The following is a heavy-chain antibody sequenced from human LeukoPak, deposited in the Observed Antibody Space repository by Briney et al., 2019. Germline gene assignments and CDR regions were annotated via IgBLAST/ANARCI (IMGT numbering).Heavy chain of an antibody. CDR3: AKRGVVIRVILVGFHKEAYYFDS. J-gene: IGHJ4*02. Sequence: GGSLRLSCAVSGITLSNYGMSWARQAPGKGLEWVAGISGSGGGTNYADSVKGRFTISRDNPKNTLYLQMKSLRAEDTAVYFCAKRGVVIRVILVGFHKEAYYFDSWGQGALVTVSS. CDR2: ISGSGGGT. D-gene: IGHD3-22*01. CDR1: GITLSNYG. V-gene: IGHV3-23*01.